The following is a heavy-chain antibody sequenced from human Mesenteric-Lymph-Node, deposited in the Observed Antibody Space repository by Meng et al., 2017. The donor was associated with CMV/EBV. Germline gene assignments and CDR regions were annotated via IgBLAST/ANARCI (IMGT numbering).Heavy chain of an antibody. CDR1: GYTFTGYY. Sequence: CKASGYTFTGYYIHWVRQAPGQGLEWMGRINPNSGGTNYAQNVQGRVTMTRDTSISTAYMELSSLRSDDTAIYFCACASRSYYAFDYWGQGTLVTVSS. CDR3: ACASRSYYAFDY. V-gene: IGHV1-2*06. D-gene: IGHD3-10*01. J-gene: IGHJ4*02. CDR2: INPNSGGT.